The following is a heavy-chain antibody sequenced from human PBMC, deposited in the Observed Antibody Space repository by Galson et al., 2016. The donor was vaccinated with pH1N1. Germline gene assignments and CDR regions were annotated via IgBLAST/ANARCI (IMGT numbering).Heavy chain of an antibody. CDR1: GYMFTSYG. CDR3: SRLSGSRWLDP. D-gene: IGHD3-10*01. V-gene: IGHV1-18*01. CDR2: ISGYNGNT. Sequence: QSGAEVKEPGASVKVSCKASGYMFTSYGITWVRQAPGQGLEWMGLISGYNGNTNYAQKFRGRLTMTTDTSTTTAYMELRSLRSDEPAFYYCSRLSGSRWLDPWGQGTLVTVSS. J-gene: IGHJ5*02.